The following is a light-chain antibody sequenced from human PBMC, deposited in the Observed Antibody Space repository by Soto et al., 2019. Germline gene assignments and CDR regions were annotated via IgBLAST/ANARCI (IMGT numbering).Light chain of an antibody. V-gene: IGLV2-14*01. Sequence: QSALTQPASVSGSPGQSITISCTGASSDFGNFNYVSWYQQHPGKAPKLMIYEVSNRPSGVSNRFSGSKSGNTASLTISGLQAEDEADYYCSSYTSSSTPYVFGTGTKLTVL. J-gene: IGLJ1*01. CDR2: EVS. CDR3: SSYTSSSTPYV. CDR1: SSDFGNFNY.